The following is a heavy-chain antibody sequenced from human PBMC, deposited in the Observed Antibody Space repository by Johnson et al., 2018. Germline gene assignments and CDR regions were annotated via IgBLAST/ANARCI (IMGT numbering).Heavy chain of an antibody. V-gene: IGHV3-48*01. CDR3: VRDSSYALDI. Sequence: EVQLVESGGGLVQPGGSLRLSCAASGFTFSDSSVNWVRPAPGRGLEWISHIWTAPGTSHYADSVKGRFTISSDNAKNSLYLQINSLRAEDTALYYCVRDSSYALDIWGQGTMVTVSP. J-gene: IGHJ3*02. D-gene: IGHD6-6*01. CDR1: GFTFSDSS. CDR2: IWTAPGTS.